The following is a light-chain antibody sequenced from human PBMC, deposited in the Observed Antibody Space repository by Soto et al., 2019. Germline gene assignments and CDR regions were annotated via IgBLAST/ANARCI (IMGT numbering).Light chain of an antibody. CDR1: QTLGTY. CDR3: QQTYSAPALS. Sequence: IQMSQSPSSLSASVGDRVTITCRASQTLGTYLNWYQHKPGKAPQLLIYAASSLQSGVPSRFSGSGSGTYFTLTITSLQPDDFATYYCQQTYSAPALSFGGGTKVEIK. CDR2: AAS. V-gene: IGKV1-39*01. J-gene: IGKJ4*01.